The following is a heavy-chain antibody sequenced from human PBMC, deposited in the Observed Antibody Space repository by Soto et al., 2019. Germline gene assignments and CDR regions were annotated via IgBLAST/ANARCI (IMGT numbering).Heavy chain of an antibody. V-gene: IGHV4-39*01. J-gene: IGHJ4*02. CDR2: IYYSGST. CDR3: ARPCQGDCHNEN. CDR1: GGSISSSSYY. D-gene: IGHD2-21*01. Sequence: SETLSLTCTVSGGSISSSSYYWGWIRQPPGKGLEWIGSIYYSGSTYYNPSLKSRVTISVDTSKNQFSLKLSSVTAADTAVYYCARPCQGDCHNENWGQGTLVTVSS.